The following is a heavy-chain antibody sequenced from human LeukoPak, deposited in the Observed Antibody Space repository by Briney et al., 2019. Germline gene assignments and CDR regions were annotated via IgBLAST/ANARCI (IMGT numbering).Heavy chain of an antibody. D-gene: IGHD2-8*01. CDR3: ARHYVFVYGGSSFDY. V-gene: IGHV4-34*01. Sequence: SETLSLTCAVYGGSFSGYYWSRIRQPPGKGLEWIAIIHYSGSTDYNPSLKSRVTISLDTSKNQFSLNLRYVTAADTAVYYCARHYVFVYGGSSFDYWGQGTLVTVSS. J-gene: IGHJ4*02. CDR1: GGSFSGYY. CDR2: IHYSGST.